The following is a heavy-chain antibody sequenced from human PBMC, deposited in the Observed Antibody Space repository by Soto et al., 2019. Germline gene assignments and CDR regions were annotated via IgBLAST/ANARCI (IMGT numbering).Heavy chain of an antibody. CDR1: GYTFTSYG. D-gene: IGHD3-22*01. J-gene: IGHJ6*02. V-gene: IGHV1-18*04. CDR2: ISAYNGNT. Sequence: ASVKVSCKASGYTFTSYGISWVRQAPGQGLEWTGWISAYNGNTNYAQKLQGRVTMTTDTSTSTAYMELRSLRSDDTAVYYCAVRYYYDSSGARPEGRYYYYGMDVWGQGTTVTVSS. CDR3: AVRYYYDSSGARPEGRYYYYGMDV.